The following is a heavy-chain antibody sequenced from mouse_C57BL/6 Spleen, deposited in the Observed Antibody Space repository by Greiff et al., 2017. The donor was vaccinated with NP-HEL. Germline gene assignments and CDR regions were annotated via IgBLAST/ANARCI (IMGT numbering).Heavy chain of an antibody. CDR2: IYPRSGNT. Sequence: LQESGAELARPGASVKLSCKASGYTFTSYGISWVKQRTGQGLEWIGEIYPRSGNTYYNEKFKGKATLTADKSSSTAYMELRSLTSEDSAVYFCARGGPEFAYWGQGTLVTVSA. CDR1: GYTFTSYG. CDR3: ARGGPEFAY. V-gene: IGHV1-81*01. J-gene: IGHJ3*01.